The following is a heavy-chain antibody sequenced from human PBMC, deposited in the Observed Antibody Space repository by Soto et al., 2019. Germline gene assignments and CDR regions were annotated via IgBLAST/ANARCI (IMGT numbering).Heavy chain of an antibody. J-gene: IGHJ4*02. V-gene: IGHV1-3*01. Sequence: ASVKGSCKASGYTLTSYAIHWVRQAPGQRLEWMGWIDAGNGNTKYSQKFQGRVTITRDTSASTAYMELSSLRSADTAVYYCARDMNYYDSSPLDYWRQRTRVTVAS. CDR3: ARDMNYYDSSPLDY. CDR1: GYTLTSYA. CDR2: IDAGNGNT. D-gene: IGHD3-22*01.